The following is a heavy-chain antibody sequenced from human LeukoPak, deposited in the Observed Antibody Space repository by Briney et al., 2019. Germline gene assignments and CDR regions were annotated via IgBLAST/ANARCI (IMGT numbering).Heavy chain of an antibody. J-gene: IGHJ5*02. V-gene: IGHV3-64D*06. Sequence: GGSLRLSCSASGFTFSTYDMYWVRQAPGKGLEYVSAISSNGGRTYYADSVKGRFTLSRDNSKNTLYLQVSSLRSEDAAVYYCARSNWGPEAWGQGTLVTVSS. CDR1: GFTFSTYD. CDR3: ARSNWGPEA. CDR2: ISSNGGRT. D-gene: IGHD7-27*01.